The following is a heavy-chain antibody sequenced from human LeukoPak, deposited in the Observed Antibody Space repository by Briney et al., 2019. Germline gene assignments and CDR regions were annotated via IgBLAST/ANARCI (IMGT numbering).Heavy chain of an antibody. Sequence: GGALRLSCAASGLIFSYYSMNWVGQAPPKELEWVSSINSNSNYMSYADSVKGRFTISRDNAKNSLYLQMSSLRAEDTAVYYCARSEFEAFDMWGQGTMVTVSS. CDR1: GLIFSYYS. V-gene: IGHV3-21*01. CDR3: ARSEFEAFDM. J-gene: IGHJ3*02. D-gene: IGHD3-10*01. CDR2: INSNSNYM.